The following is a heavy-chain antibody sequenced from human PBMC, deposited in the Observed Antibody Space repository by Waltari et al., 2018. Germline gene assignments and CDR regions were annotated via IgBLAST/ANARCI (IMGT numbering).Heavy chain of an antibody. CDR2: IIPIFGTA. D-gene: IGHD5-12*01. Sequence: QVQLVQSGAEVKKPGSSVKVSCKASGGTFSSYAISWVRQAPGQGLEWMGGIIPIFGTANYAQKFHGRVTITADESTSTAYMELSSLRSEDTAVYYCARLRWLRFSRVYWYFDLWGRGTLVTVSS. CDR1: GGTFSSYA. J-gene: IGHJ2*01. CDR3: ARLRWLRFSRVYWYFDL. V-gene: IGHV1-69*13.